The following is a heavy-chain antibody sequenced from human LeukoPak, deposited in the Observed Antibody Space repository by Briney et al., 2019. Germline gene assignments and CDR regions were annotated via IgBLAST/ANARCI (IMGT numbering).Heavy chain of an antibody. CDR3: AKSIAVAGKLVNFDY. J-gene: IGHJ4*02. Sequence: PGGSLRISCAASGFTFSSYAMSWVRQAPGKGLEWVSAISGSGGSTYYADSVKGRFTISRDNSKNTLYLQMNSLRAEDTAVYYCAKSIAVAGKLVNFDYWGQGTLVTVSS. CDR2: ISGSGGST. CDR1: GFTFSSYA. V-gene: IGHV3-23*01. D-gene: IGHD6-19*01.